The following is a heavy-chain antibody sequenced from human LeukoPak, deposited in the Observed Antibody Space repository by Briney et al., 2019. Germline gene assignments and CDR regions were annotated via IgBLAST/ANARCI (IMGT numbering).Heavy chain of an antibody. J-gene: IGHJ4*02. D-gene: IGHD3-10*01. CDR1: GYTFTGYY. CDR3: ARDRYYGSGRYNYFDY. CDR2: INPSGGST. Sequence: ASVKVSCKASGYTFTGYYMHWVRQAPGQGLEWMGIINPSGGSTSYAQRFQGRVTMTRDTSTSTVYMELSSLRSEDTAVYYCARDRYYGSGRYNYFDYWGQGTLVTVSS. V-gene: IGHV1-46*01.